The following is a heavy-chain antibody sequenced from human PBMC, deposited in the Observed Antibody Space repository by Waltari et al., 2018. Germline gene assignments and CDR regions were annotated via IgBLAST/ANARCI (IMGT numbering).Heavy chain of an antibody. D-gene: IGHD4-17*01. CDR1: GFTFSSYA. V-gene: IGHV3-30-3*01. CDR2: IHYDGSNK. CDR3: ARDRPSPYGGYDFDY. J-gene: IGHJ4*02. Sequence: QVQLVESGGGVVQPGRSLRLSCAASGFTFSSYAMHWVRQAPGKGLEGVAVIHYDGSNKSYADPVQGRVTISRDNSKNTLYLQMNSLRAEDTAVYYCARDRPSPYGGYDFDYWGQGTLVTVSS.